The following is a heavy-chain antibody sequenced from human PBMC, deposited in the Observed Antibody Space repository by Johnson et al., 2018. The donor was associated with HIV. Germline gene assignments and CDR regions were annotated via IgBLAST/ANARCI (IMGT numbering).Heavy chain of an antibody. D-gene: IGHD2-21*01. CDR1: GFTFSTYA. V-gene: IGHV3-30*04. Sequence: QVRLVESGGGLVQPGGSLRLSCAASGFTFSTYAMHWVRQAPGKGLEWVAIIFYDGSYKYYADSVKGRFTISRDNSKNTLYLHMNSLRAEDTAVYYCARDAILSPGAFDIWCQGTMVTISS. CDR2: IFYDGSYK. CDR3: ARDAILSPGAFDI. J-gene: IGHJ3*02.